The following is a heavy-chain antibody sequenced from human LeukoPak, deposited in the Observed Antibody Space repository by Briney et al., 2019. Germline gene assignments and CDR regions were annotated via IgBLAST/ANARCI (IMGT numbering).Heavy chain of an antibody. CDR2: ISYDGSNK. Sequence: GGSLRLSCAASGFTFSSYAMHWVRQAPGKGLEWVAVISYDGSNKYYADSVKGRFTISRDNSKNAWFLQMTSLRAEDTAIYYCAKNRHWLSVWDAFDIWGQGTMVTVSS. CDR1: GFTFSSYA. CDR3: AKNRHWLSVWDAFDI. D-gene: IGHD3-16*01. J-gene: IGHJ3*02. V-gene: IGHV3-30*04.